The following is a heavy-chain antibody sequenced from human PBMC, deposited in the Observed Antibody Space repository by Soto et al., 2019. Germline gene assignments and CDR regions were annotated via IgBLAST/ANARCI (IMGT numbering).Heavy chain of an antibody. CDR3: ARDGDSGYDSPIIDY. D-gene: IGHD5-12*01. J-gene: IGHJ4*02. Sequence: ASVKVSCKASGYTFTSYYMHWVRPAHGQGLEWMGIINPSGGSTSYAQKFQGRVTMTRDTSTSTVYMELSSLRSEDTAVYYCARDGDSGYDSPIIDYWGQGTLVTVSS. CDR1: GYTFTSYY. CDR2: INPSGGST. V-gene: IGHV1-46*01.